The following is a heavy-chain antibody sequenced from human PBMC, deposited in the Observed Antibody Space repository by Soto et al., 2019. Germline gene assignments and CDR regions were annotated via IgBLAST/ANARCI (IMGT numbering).Heavy chain of an antibody. CDR1: WFSVSGST. CDR2: IRSKANSYAT. CDR3: AKVGNWRFGDYNGLDV. D-gene: IGHD4-17*01. V-gene: IGHV3-73*01. J-gene: IGHJ6*02. Sequence: PWGSLRLSCSCSWFSVSGSTIHCFRHPSGRGCEWVGRIRSKANSYATAYAASVKGRFIISRDDSKNTLYLQMDGLRDEDTAIYYCAKVGNWRFGDYNGLDVWGQGTTVTVSS.